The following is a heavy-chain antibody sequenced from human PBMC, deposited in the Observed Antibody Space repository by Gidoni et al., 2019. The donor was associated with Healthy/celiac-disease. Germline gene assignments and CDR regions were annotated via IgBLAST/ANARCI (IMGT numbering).Heavy chain of an antibody. CDR3: AREGSRIVGATIDY. Sequence: QVQLQESGPGLVKPSQTLSLTCTVSGCSISSGDYYWRWIRQPPGKGLEWIGYIYYSGSTYYNPSLKSRVTISVDTSKNQFSLKLSSVTAADTAVYYCAREGSRIVGATIDYWGQGTLVTVSS. CDR2: IYYSGST. D-gene: IGHD1-26*01. V-gene: IGHV4-30-4*01. CDR1: GCSISSGDYY. J-gene: IGHJ4*02.